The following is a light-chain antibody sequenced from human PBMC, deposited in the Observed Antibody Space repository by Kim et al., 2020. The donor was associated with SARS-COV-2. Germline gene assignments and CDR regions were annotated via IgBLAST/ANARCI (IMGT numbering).Light chain of an antibody. V-gene: IGLV1-47*01. CDR3: TAWDDSLSAVL. Sequence: QSVLSQPPSTSGTPGQRVTISCSGGNSNIGDNYVYWYQQLPGTAPRLLIYTNDQRPSGVPDRFSGSKSGTSASLAITGLRSEDEAHYYCTAWDDSLSAVLFGGGTKVTVL. CDR1: NSNIGDNY. CDR2: TND. J-gene: IGLJ2*01.